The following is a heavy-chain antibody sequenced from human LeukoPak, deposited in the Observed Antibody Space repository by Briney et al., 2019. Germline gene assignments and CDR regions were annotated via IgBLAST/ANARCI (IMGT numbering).Heavy chain of an antibody. CDR1: GFTFSDYY. CDR3: ARAYCSGGSCPNWFDP. Sequence: PGGSLRLSCAASGFTFSDYYMSWIRQAPGKGLEWVSYISSSGSTIYYADSVKRRFTISRDNAKNSLYLQMNSLRAEDTAVYYCARAYCSGGSCPNWFDPWGQGTLVTVSS. V-gene: IGHV3-11*01. CDR2: ISSSGSTI. D-gene: IGHD2-15*01. J-gene: IGHJ5*02.